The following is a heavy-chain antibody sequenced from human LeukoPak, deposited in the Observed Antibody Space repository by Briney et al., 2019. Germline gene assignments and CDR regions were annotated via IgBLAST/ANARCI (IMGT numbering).Heavy chain of an antibody. CDR2: ISSSSSYI. V-gene: IGHV3-21*01. Sequence: GGSLRLSCAASGFTFSSYSMNWVRQAPGKGLEWVSSISSSSSYIYYADSVKGRFTISRDNAKNSLYLQMNSLRAEDTAVYYCARDRTQQWLVRGQRGYYYYMDVWGKGTTVTISS. J-gene: IGHJ6*03. CDR3: ARDRTQQWLVRGQRGYYYYMDV. CDR1: GFTFSSYS. D-gene: IGHD6-19*01.